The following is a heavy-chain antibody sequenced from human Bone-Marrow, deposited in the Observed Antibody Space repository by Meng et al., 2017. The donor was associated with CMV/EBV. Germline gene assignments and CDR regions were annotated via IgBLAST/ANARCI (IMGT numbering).Heavy chain of an antibody. CDR1: GFTFSSYG. D-gene: IGHD5-12*01. J-gene: IGHJ4*02. CDR3: AKDYRSGYDSTLDY. CDR2: IWHDGSNK. V-gene: IGHV3-33*06. Sequence: GESLKIACAASGFTFSSYGMHWVRQAPGKGLEWVAVIWHDGSNKYYADSVKGRFTISRDNSKNTLYLQMNSLRAEDTAVYYSAKDYRSGYDSTLDYWGQGTLVTVSS.